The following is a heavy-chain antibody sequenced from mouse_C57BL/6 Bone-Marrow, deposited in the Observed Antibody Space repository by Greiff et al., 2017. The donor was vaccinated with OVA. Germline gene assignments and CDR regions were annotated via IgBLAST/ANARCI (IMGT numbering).Heavy chain of an antibody. CDR3: ARDETWRGDY. J-gene: IGHJ4*01. CDR1: GYTFTSYG. V-gene: IGHV1-58*01. CDR2: IYIGNGCT. Sequence: VQLQQSGAELVRPGSSVKMSCKTSGYTFTSYGINWVKQRPGQGLEWIGYIYIGNGCTEYNEKFKGKATLTSDTSSNTDYMQLSSLTSADSAINFYARDETWRGDYWGQGTSVTVSA.